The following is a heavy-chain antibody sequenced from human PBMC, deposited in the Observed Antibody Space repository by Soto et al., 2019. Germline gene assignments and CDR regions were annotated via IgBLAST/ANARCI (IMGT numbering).Heavy chain of an antibody. D-gene: IGHD4-4*01. Sequence: QVQLVQSGAEVKKPGDSVKFSCKAFGYSFTYYFIHWVRQAPGQGREWMGTGNPRGGGADFPQKFQGRVTMTVDASTSTVYMDVSGLTSEDTALYYCARGDYNLAFDSWGEGTLVTVSS. CDR2: GNPRGGGA. V-gene: IGHV1-46*01. J-gene: IGHJ4*02. CDR1: GYSFTYYF. CDR3: ARGDYNLAFDS.